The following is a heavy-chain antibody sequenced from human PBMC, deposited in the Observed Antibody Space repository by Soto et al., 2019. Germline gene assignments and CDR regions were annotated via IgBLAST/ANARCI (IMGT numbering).Heavy chain of an antibody. D-gene: IGHD2-2*02. CDR2: VYPSGNT. CDR3: VGYTASRNWFGL. V-gene: IGHV4-38-2*01. CDR1: GSSVTDGFY. J-gene: IGHJ5*02. Sequence: ASETLTLTCAVSGSSVTDGFYWAWIRQPPGKGLEWIGSVYPSGNTYYNPSFRGRLSLSIDTSKNQFSLKLTSVTAADTALYYCVGYTASRNWFGLWGQGTLVTVSS.